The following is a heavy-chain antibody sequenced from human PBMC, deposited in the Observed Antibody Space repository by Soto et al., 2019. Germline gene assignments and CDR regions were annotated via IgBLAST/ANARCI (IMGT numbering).Heavy chain of an antibody. J-gene: IGHJ4*02. Sequence: EVQLVESGGGLVKPGGSLRLSCAASGFTFSSYSINWVRQAPGKGLEWVSSISGTSSYIYNADSVEGRFTISRDNAKNSLYLQMNSLRAEDTAVYYCARGVGYFDYWGQGTLVTVSS. CDR2: ISGTSSYI. CDR3: ARGVGYFDY. CDR1: GFTFSSYS. V-gene: IGHV3-21*01. D-gene: IGHD1-26*01.